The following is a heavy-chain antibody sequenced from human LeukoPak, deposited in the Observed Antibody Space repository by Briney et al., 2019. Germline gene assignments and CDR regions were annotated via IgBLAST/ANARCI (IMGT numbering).Heavy chain of an antibody. CDR3: ARGRQQQLVRVIGWFDP. CDR2: INHSGST. V-gene: IGHV4-34*01. J-gene: IGHJ5*02. CDR1: GGSFSGYY. D-gene: IGHD6-13*01. Sequence: PSETLSLTCAVYGGSFSGYYWSWIRQPPGKGLEWIGEINHSGSTNYNPSLKSRVTISVDTSKNQFSLKLSSVTAADTAVYYCARGRQQQLVRVIGWFDPWGQGTLVTVSS.